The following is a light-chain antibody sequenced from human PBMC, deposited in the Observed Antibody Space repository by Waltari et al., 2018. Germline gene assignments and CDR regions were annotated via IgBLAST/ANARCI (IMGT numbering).Light chain of an antibody. V-gene: IGLV1-44*01. J-gene: IGLJ3*02. CDR1: SSNIGDNF. CDR3: AAWDDNLNGPV. Sequence: QSVLTQPLSASGTPGQRVVLSCSGSSSNIGDNFVNWFQQLPGTPPKLIIFSDNQRPAGVPDRFSGSKSGTSASLAIIGLQSEDEADYHCAAWDDNLNGPVFGGGTKLTVL. CDR2: SDN.